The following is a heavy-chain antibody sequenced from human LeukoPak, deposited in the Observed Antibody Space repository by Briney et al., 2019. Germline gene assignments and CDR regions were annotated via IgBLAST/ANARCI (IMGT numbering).Heavy chain of an antibody. CDR2: ISSSSSYI. J-gene: IGHJ6*02. V-gene: IGHV3-21*01. Sequence: GGPLRLSCAASGFTFSSYSMNWVRQAPGKGLGWVSSISSSSSYIYYADSVKGRFTISRDNAKNSLYLQMNSLRAEDTAVYYCARDLSEYYYYGMDVWGQGTTVTVSS. CDR1: GFTFSSYS. CDR3: ARDLSEYYYYGMDV. D-gene: IGHD2/OR15-2a*01.